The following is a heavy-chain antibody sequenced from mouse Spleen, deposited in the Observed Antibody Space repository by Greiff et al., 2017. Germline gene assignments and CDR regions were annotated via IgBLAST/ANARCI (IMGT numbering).Heavy chain of an antibody. Sequence: EVNVVESGGGLVKPGGSLKLSCAASGFTFSSYTMSWVRQTPEKRLEWVATISGGGGNTYYPDSVKGRFTISRDNAKNTLYLQMSSLRSEDTALYYCARDNYYGSSPFDYWGQGTTLTVSS. CDR1: GFTFSSYT. J-gene: IGHJ2*01. CDR2: ISGGGGNT. CDR3: ARDNYYGSSPFDY. D-gene: IGHD1-1*01. V-gene: IGHV5-9*01.